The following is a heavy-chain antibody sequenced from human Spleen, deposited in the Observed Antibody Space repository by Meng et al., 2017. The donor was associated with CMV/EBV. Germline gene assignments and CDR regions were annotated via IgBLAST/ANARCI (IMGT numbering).Heavy chain of an antibody. CDR1: GFTFSSYG. V-gene: IGHV3-21*01. CDR3: ARDQGYSGYDSFGLDY. J-gene: IGHJ4*02. D-gene: IGHD5-12*01. CDR2: ISSSSSYI. Sequence: GESLKISCAASGFTFSSYGMHWVRQAPGKGLEWVSSISSSSSYIYYADSVKGRFTISRDNAKNSLYLQMNSLRAEDSAVYYCARDQGYSGYDSFGLDYWGQGTLVTVSS.